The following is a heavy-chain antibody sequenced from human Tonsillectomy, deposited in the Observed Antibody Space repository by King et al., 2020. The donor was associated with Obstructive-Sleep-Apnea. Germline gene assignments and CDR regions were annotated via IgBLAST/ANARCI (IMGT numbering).Heavy chain of an antibody. J-gene: IGHJ4*02. Sequence: VQLQESGPGLVKPSETLSLTCSVSGGSINNYYWSWIRQPPGKGLEWIGYMYYSGNTNFNPSLKSRVTLSADTSKIQFSLRLSSVTAADTAVYFCARHRGVEDYGGYGDYFDYWGQGTLVTVSS. CDR1: GGSINNYY. CDR2: MYYSGNT. V-gene: IGHV4-59*08. CDR3: ARHRGVEDYGGYGDYFDY. D-gene: IGHD5-12*01.